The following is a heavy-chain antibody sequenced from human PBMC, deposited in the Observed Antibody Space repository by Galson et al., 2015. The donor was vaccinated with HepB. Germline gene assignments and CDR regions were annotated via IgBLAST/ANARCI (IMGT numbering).Heavy chain of an antibody. D-gene: IGHD3-10*01. V-gene: IGHV1-2*06. Sequence: SVKVSCKASGYTFTGYYMNWVRQAPGQGLEWLGRINPNSGGTNYAQQFQGRVTITRDTSINTLYMELSSLTSDDTAIYYCARDFTRSGTTVVQGIVNWGQGTLVTVSS. CDR1: GYTFTGYY. CDR2: INPNSGGT. J-gene: IGHJ4*02. CDR3: ARDFTRSGTTVVQGIVN.